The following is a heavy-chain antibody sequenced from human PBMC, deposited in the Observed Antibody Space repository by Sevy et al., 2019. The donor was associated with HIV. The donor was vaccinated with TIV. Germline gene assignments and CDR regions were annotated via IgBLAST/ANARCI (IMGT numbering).Heavy chain of an antibody. CDR2: IYSGGST. D-gene: IGHD4-17*01. CDR1: GFTVSSNY. CDR3: ARGTHDYGDYDRDAFDI. Sequence: GGSLRLSCAASGFTVSSNYMSWVRQAPGKGLEWVSVIYSGGSTYYADSVKGRFTISRDNAKNSLSLQMNSLRAEDTAVYYCARGTHDYGDYDRDAFDIWGQGTMVTVSS. J-gene: IGHJ3*02. V-gene: IGHV3-53*01.